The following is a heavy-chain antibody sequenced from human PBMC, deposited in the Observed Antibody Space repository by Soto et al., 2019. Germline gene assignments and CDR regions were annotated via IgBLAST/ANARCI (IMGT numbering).Heavy chain of an antibody. CDR1: NYTFITYG. CDR3: ARDTSFYFDY. Sequence: GASVKVSCKASNYTFITYGITWVRQAPGQGLEWVGWITPYNGNTNYGQNFQGRVTMTADTSTSTAYMELGSLTTDDTAVYYCARDTSFYFDYWGQGTRATVSS. V-gene: IGHV1-18*01. CDR2: ITPYNGNT. D-gene: IGHD2-2*01. J-gene: IGHJ4*02.